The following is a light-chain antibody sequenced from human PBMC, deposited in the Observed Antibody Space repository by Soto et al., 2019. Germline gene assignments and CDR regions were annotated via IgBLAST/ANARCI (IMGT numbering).Light chain of an antibody. Sequence: SVLTQFPVTLSFSPCEIATLSCSSSQSVTSNSLAWYQQKVGRAPRVLIYGASNRATGIPDRFSGSGSGTDFTLTITRLEPEDFAVYFCQQYGSSPRTFGQGTRLEIK. V-gene: IGKV3-20*01. CDR2: GAS. J-gene: IGKJ5*01. CDR3: QQYGSSPRT. CDR1: QSVTSNS.